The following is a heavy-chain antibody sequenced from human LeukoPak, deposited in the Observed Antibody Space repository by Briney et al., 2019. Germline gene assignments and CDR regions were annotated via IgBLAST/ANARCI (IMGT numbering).Heavy chain of an antibody. V-gene: IGHV5-51*01. CDR1: GYIFTTSW. Sequence: GESLKISCKASGYIFTTSWIGWVRQMPGKGLERMGIIYPGDSDTRYGPSFQGQVTISADKSISTAYLQWSSLNASDTAMYYCARAYSGSWYHWGQGTLVTVSS. CDR2: IYPGDSDT. D-gene: IGHD6-13*01. CDR3: ARAYSGSWYH. J-gene: IGHJ5*02.